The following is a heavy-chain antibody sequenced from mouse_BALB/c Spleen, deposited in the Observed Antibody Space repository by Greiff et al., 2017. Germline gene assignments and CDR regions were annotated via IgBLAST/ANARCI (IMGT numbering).Heavy chain of an antibody. Sequence: QVQLQQSGPGLVQPSQSLSITCTVSGFSLTSYGVHWVRQSPGKGLEWLGVIWSGGSTDYNAAFISRLSISKDNSKSQVFFKMNSLQANDTAIYYCARGSYDDYDDGPWFADWGQGTLVTVSA. D-gene: IGHD2-4*01. J-gene: IGHJ3*01. V-gene: IGHV2-2*02. CDR1: GFSLTSYG. CDR3: ARGSYDDYDDGPWFAD. CDR2: IWSGGST.